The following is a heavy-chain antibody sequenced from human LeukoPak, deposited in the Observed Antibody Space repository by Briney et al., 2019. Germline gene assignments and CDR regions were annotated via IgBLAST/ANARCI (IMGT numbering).Heavy chain of an antibody. D-gene: IGHD3-3*01. V-gene: IGHV1-8*03. CDR2: MNPNSGNT. J-gene: IGHJ6*03. Sequence: ASVKVTCKASGYTFTSYDINWVRQATGQGLEWMGWMNPNSGNTGYAQKFQGGVTITRNTSISTAYMELSSLRSEDTAVYYCARGVRFLEWLQEDYYYMDVWGKGTTVTVSS. CDR1: GYTFTSYD. CDR3: ARGVRFLEWLQEDYYYMDV.